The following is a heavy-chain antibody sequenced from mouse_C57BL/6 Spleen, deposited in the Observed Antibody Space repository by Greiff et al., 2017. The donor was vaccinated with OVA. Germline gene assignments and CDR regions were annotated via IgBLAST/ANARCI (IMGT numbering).Heavy chain of an antibody. CDR3: ARSAYDYDDGWYFDV. J-gene: IGHJ1*03. CDR1: GYTFTDYY. Sequence: VQRVESGAELVKPGASVKISCKASGYTFTDYYIHWVKQRPGQGLEWIGKIGPGSGSTYYNEKFKGKATLTADKSSSTAYMQLSSLTSEDSAVYFCARSAYDYDDGWYFDVWGTGTTVTVSS. V-gene: IGHV1-77*01. CDR2: IGPGSGST. D-gene: IGHD2-4*01.